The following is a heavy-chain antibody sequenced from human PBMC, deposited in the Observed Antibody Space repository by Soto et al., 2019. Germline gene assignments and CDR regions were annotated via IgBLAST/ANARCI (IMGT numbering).Heavy chain of an antibody. D-gene: IGHD3-22*01. Sequence: PPETLSLTCSVSGDSMSSGAYYWSWIRQHPGKGLEWIAYIYHSGDTHYNPSLRSRITISVDTSKNQFSLKLTSVTDADTAVYYCASTYSGYLDNWGQGTLVTVSS. J-gene: IGHJ4*02. V-gene: IGHV4-31*03. CDR2: IYHSGDT. CDR3: ASTYSGYLDN. CDR1: GDSMSSGAYY.